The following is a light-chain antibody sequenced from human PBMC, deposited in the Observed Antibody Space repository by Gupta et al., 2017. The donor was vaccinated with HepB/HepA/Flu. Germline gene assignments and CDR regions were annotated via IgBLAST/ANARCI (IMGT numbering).Light chain of an antibody. V-gene: IGKV3-11*01. Sequence: EIVLTQSPATLSLSPGERATLSCRASQSVSSYLAWYQQKPGQAPRLLIYDASNRATGIPARFSGSGYGTDFTLTISSREPEDFAVYYCQQPSNWPPLTFGGGTKVEMK. CDR3: QQPSNWPPLT. CDR1: QSVSSY. J-gene: IGKJ4*01. CDR2: DAS.